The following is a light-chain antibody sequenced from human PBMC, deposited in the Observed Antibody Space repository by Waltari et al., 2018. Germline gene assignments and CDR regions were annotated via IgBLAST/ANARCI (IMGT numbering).Light chain of an antibody. Sequence: QSALIQPASVSGSPGQSITMSCTETSSDVGSYNLVSWYQQHPGKAPKLMIYEGNKRPSGVSYRFSGSKSGSTASLTISGLQAEDEADYYCSSDAGSSTPRVFGGGTKLTVL. CDR1: SSDVGSYNL. CDR2: EGN. J-gene: IGLJ3*02. V-gene: IGLV2-23*01. CDR3: SSDAGSSTPRV.